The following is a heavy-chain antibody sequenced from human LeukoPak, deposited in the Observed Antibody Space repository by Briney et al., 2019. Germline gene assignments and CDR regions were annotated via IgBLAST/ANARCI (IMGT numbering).Heavy chain of an antibody. Sequence: ASVKVSCKASGYTFTDYYMNWVRQAPGQGLGWMGWINPNSGGTNYAQKFQGRVTVTRDTSISTAYMELSSLTSDDPAMYYCARALGCDYWGQGTLVTVSS. CDR2: INPNSGGT. V-gene: IGHV1-2*02. D-gene: IGHD1-26*01. J-gene: IGHJ4*02. CDR3: ARALGCDY. CDR1: GYTFTDYY.